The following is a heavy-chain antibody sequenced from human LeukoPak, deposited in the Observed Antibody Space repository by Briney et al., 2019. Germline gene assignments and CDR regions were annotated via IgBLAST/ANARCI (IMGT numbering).Heavy chain of an antibody. CDR2: FYNSGRS. Sequence: SETLSLTCTVSDDSISDYYRGWIRQPPGKGLEWIGYFYNSGRSTYNPSLKSRVTISVDTSKNQFSLKLSSVTAADTAVYYCARVLRDGYNYFFDYWGQGTLVTVSS. J-gene: IGHJ4*02. D-gene: IGHD5-24*01. V-gene: IGHV4-59*01. CDR3: ARVLRDGYNYFFDY. CDR1: DDSISDYY.